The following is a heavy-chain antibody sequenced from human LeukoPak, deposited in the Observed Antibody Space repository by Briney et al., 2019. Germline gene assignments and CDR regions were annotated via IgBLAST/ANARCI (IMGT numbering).Heavy chain of an antibody. Sequence: PGGSLRLSCAASGFIFSTYAMSWVRQAPGKGLEWVSGISGSDGSTYYADSVGGRFTISRDNSKNTLYLRMNSLRVEDTAIYYCAKGVDNDFWSGYFDALDIWGLGTMDTVSS. D-gene: IGHD3-3*01. CDR1: GFIFSTYA. CDR2: ISGSDGST. J-gene: IGHJ3*02. CDR3: AKGVDNDFWSGYFDALDI. V-gene: IGHV3-23*01.